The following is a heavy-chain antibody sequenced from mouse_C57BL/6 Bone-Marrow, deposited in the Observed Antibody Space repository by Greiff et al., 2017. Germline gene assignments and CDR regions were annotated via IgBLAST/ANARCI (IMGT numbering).Heavy chain of an antibody. CDR3: ARDERFAY. CDR1: GFTFSSYA. J-gene: IGHJ3*01. Sequence: EVKLMASGGGLVKPGGSLKLSCAASGFTFSSYAMSWVRQTPEKRLEWVATISDGGSYTYYPDNVKGRFTISRDNAKNNLYLQMSHLKSEDTAMYYCARDERFAYWGQGTLVTVSA. V-gene: IGHV5-4*01. CDR2: ISDGGSYT.